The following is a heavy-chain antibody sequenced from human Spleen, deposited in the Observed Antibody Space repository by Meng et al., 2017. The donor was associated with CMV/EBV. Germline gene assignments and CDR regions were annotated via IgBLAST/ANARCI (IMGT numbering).Heavy chain of an antibody. J-gene: IGHJ4*02. CDR1: GYTFIDSY. CDR2: INVNTGDA. CDR3: VREGYYCSINNCYKSFDY. D-gene: IGHD2-2*02. V-gene: IGHV1-2*02. Sequence: ASVKVSCKASGYTFIDSYMHWVRQAPGQGLEWMGFINVNTGDAKPAPRLQGRVTMTRDTSISTAYMDLSRLTSDDTAVYYCVREGYYCSINNCYKSFDYWGQGTLVTVSS.